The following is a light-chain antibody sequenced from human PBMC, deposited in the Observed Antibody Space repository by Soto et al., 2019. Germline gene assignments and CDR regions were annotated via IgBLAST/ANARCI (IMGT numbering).Light chain of an antibody. J-gene: IGKJ4*01. Sequence: DVRMTQSPSSLSASVGDRITITCRASQSVSTRLAWYQQKPGKAPRVLIYDASTWAGGVPSRFTGSGSGTEFTLTISSLQPEDFASYHCQQSYSDISFGGGTKVDIK. CDR3: QQSYSDIS. V-gene: IGKV1-5*01. CDR2: DAS. CDR1: QSVSTR.